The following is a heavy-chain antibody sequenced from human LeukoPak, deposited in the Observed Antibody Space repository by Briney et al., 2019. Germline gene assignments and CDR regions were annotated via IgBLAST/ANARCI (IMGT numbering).Heavy chain of an antibody. CDR3: AGSAIAVAGQYYYGMDV. D-gene: IGHD6-19*01. CDR1: GFTFTSSA. J-gene: IGHJ6*04. Sequence: ASVKVSCKASGFTFTSSAVQWVRQARGQRLEWIVWIVVGSGNTNYAQKFQERVTITRDMSTSTAYMELSSLRSEDTAVYYCAGSAIAVAGQYYYGMDVWGKGTTVTVSS. V-gene: IGHV1-58*01. CDR2: IVVGSGNT.